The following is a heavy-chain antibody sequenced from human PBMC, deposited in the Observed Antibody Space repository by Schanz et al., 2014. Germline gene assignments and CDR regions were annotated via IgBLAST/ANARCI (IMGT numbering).Heavy chain of an antibody. V-gene: IGHV1-2*02. CDR3: ARDRDQWDGNYLDY. D-gene: IGHD1-26*01. CDR2: INPGSGDT. CDR1: GYIFIGYF. J-gene: IGHJ4*02. Sequence: QGQLVESGGEVKKPGASVKVSCKASGYIFIGYFIHWVRQAPGQGLEWMGWINPGSGDTKYSPKFQGRVTMTTDTSTSTVYMELRSLTSDDSAVYYCARDRDQWDGNYLDYWGQGTLVTVSS.